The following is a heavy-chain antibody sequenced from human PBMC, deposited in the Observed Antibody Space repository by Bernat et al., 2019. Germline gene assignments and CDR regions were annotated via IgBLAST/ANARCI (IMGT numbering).Heavy chain of an antibody. V-gene: IGHV3-30-3*01. CDR1: GFTFSSYA. Sequence: QVQLVESGGGVVQPGRSLRLSCAASGFTFSSYAMHWVRQAPGKGLEWVAVISYDGSNKYYADSVKGRFTISRDNSKNTLYLQMNSLRAEDTAVYYCARDLPYGGSSSGEDFDYWCQGTLVTVSS. CDR2: ISYDGSNK. CDR3: ARDLPYGGSSSGEDFDY. D-gene: IGHD6-6*01. J-gene: IGHJ4*02.